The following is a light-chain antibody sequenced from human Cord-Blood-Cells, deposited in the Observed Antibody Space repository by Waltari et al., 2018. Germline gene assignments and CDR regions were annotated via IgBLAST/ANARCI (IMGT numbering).Light chain of an antibody. CDR3: QQSYSTPYT. CDR1: QSISSY. CDR2: AAS. V-gene: IGKV1-39*01. J-gene: IGKJ2*01. Sequence: DIQMTQSPSSLSASVGDRVTITCRASQSISSYLNWYQQKPGKAPKLLIYAASSLQSGGPSRFSGSGSGTDFTLTISSLQPEDFATYYCQQSYSTPYTFGQGPSWRSN.